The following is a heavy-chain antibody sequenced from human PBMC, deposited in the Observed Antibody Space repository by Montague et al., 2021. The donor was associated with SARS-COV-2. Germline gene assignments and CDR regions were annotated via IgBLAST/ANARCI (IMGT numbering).Heavy chain of an antibody. J-gene: IGHJ6*02. CDR3: TSGREGNRNVMDV. CDR1: GDSVSSNSAT. D-gene: IGHD1-1*01. Sequence: CAISGDSVSSNSATWNWVRQSPSRGLEWLGRTYYRSKWYNDYAVSVRGRVTINPDTSKNQFSLQLNSVTPEDTAIYYCTSGREGNRNVMDVWGQGTTVTVSS. CDR2: TYYRSKWYN. V-gene: IGHV6-1*01.